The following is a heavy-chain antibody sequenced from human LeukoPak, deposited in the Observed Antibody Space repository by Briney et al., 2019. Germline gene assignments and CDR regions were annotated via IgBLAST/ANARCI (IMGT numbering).Heavy chain of an antibody. V-gene: IGHV4-4*02. Sequence: PSETLSLTCTVSGGSISSSNWWSWVRQPPGKGLEWIGEIYHSGSTNYNPSLKSRVTISVDKSKNQFSLKLSSVTAADTAVYYCARELYSSSSGVYNWFDPWGQGTLVTVSS. CDR1: GGSISSSNW. J-gene: IGHJ5*02. CDR2: IYHSGST. D-gene: IGHD6-6*01. CDR3: ARELYSSSSGVYNWFDP.